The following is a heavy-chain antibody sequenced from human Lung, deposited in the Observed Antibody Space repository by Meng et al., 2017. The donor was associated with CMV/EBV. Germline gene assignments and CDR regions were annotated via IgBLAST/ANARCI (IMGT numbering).Heavy chain of an antibody. D-gene: IGHD2-2*02. Sequence: VSLRLXXTVSGASISDFYWSWIRQPPGKGLEWIGYIHESGNTKYNPSLTSRVTMSIDTSENQFSLRLNSVTAADTAIYYWATVGYFDGADCYTGLFDPWGQGXLVTVSS. CDR3: ATVGYFDGADCYTGLFDP. J-gene: IGHJ5*02. V-gene: IGHV4-59*01. CDR2: IHESGNT. CDR1: GASISDFY.